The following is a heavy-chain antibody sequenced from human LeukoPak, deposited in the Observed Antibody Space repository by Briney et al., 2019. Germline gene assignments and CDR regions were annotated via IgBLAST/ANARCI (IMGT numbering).Heavy chain of an antibody. D-gene: IGHD1-26*01. J-gene: IGHJ4*02. V-gene: IGHV1-3*03. CDR2: INDGDGNT. CDR3: ARERGEFGGSYFLDY. Sequence: GASVKVSCKASGYTFTSYAVHWVRRAPGQSPEWMGYINDGDGNTKYSQEFQGRVTITRDTSASIVYMELSSLRSEDMAFYYCARERGEFGGSYFLDYWGQGTLVTVSS. CDR1: GYTFTSYA.